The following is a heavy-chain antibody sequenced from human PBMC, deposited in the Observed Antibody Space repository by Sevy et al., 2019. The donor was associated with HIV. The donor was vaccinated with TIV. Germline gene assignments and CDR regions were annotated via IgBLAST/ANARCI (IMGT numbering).Heavy chain of an antibody. CDR2: IGTLADT. CDR1: GFIFSNYD. CDR3: TRHGILPYGSGKAFDI. V-gene: IGHV3-13*01. Sequence: GGSLRLSCVGSGFIFSNYDMHWVRQRTGKGLEWVASIGTLADTFYPDSVKGRFTISRENAKNSLFLQMNDLRVGDTAVYVCTRHGILPYGSGKAFDIWGRGTTVTVSS. J-gene: IGHJ3*02. D-gene: IGHD3-10*01.